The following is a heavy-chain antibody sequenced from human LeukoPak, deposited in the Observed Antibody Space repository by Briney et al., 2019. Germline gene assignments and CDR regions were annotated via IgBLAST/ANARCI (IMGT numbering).Heavy chain of an antibody. CDR1: GFTFSSYS. CDR2: ISSSSSYI. D-gene: IGHD3-22*01. CDR3: AMSNYYDSSGYYYYYYGMDV. Sequence: GGSLRLSCAASGFTFSSYSMNWVRQAPGKGLEWVSPISSSSSYIYYADSVKGRFTISRDNAKNSLYLQMNSLRAEDTAVYYCAMSNYYDSSGYYYYYYGMDVWGQGTTVTVSS. J-gene: IGHJ6*02. V-gene: IGHV3-21*01.